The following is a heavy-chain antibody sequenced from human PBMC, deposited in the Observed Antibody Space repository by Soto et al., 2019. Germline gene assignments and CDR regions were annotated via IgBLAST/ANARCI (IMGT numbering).Heavy chain of an antibody. CDR3: ARRYGASFDY. CDR2: IFHSGSA. Sequence: SETLSLTCAVSGGSISTSDSWSWVRQPPGKELEWIGEIFHSGSATYNPSLKSRFTISVDTFKNQFSLKLSSVTSADTAVYYCARRYGASFDYWGQGTLVTVSS. CDR1: GGSISTSDS. D-gene: IGHD4-17*01. J-gene: IGHJ4*02. V-gene: IGHV4-4*02.